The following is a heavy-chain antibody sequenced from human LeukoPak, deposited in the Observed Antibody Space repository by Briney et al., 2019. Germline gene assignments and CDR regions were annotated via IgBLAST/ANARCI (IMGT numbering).Heavy chain of an antibody. CDR3: AGGFSGADF. CDR2: INQDGSEK. CDR1: GFTFSASW. D-gene: IGHD5-12*01. V-gene: IGHV3-7*03. Sequence: PGGSLRLSCAASGFTFSASWMTWVRQAPGKGLERVANINQDGSEKYYVDSVKGRFTISRDNAKSSLHLQMNSLRVEDTALYYCAGGFSGADFWGQGTLVTVSS. J-gene: IGHJ4*02.